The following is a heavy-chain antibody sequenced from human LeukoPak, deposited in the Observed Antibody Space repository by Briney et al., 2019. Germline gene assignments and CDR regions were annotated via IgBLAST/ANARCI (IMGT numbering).Heavy chain of an antibody. CDR1: GGSISSYY. CDR3: ARSTMGATSFDY. CDR2: TYYSGST. Sequence: SETLSLTCTVSGGSISSYYWSWIRQPPGKGLEWIGYTYYSGSTNYNPSLKSRVTISVDTSKNQFSLKLSSVTAADTAVYYCARSTMGATSFDYWGQGTLVTVSS. D-gene: IGHD1-26*01. J-gene: IGHJ4*02. V-gene: IGHV4-59*01.